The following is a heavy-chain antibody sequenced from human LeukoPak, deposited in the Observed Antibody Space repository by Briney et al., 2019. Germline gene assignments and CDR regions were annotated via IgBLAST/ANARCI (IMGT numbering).Heavy chain of an antibody. CDR1: GFTFSSYS. V-gene: IGHV3-21*04. Sequence: GGSLRLSCAASGFTFSSYSMNWVRQAPGKGLEWVSSISSSSSYIYYADSVKGRFTISRDSAKKSLYLQMNSLRAEDTALYYCARDPTEGFEELLSPPDYWGQGTLVTVSS. D-gene: IGHD3-10*01. CDR2: ISSSSSYI. J-gene: IGHJ4*02. CDR3: ARDPTEGFEELLSPPDY.